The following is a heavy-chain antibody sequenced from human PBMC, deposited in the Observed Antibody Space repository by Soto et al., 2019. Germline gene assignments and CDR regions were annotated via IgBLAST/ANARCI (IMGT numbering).Heavy chain of an antibody. D-gene: IGHD5-18*01. CDR2: LNRDGSTT. V-gene: IGHV3-74*01. CDR3: VRGGGTQLWSLFYN. Sequence: EVQLVESGGGLVQAGGSLRLSCAASGFTFSNYWMHWVRQAPGKGLVWVSRLNRDGSTTNYADSVKGRFTISRDNAKNTLYLQMNSLRTEDTAVDYSVRGGGTQLWSLFYNWGQGTMVTVSS. CDR1: GFTFSNYW. J-gene: IGHJ3*02.